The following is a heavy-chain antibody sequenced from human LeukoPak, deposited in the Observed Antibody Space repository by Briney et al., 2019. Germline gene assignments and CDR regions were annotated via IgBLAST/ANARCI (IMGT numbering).Heavy chain of an antibody. CDR3: ARVLGSSGWYGSWYFDY. CDR2: IYHSGST. Sequence: PSETLSLTCAVSGGSISSSNWWSWVRQPPGKGLEWIGEIYHSGSTNYNPSLRSRVTISVDKSKNQFSLKLSSVTAADTAVYYCARVLGSSGWYGSWYFDYWGQGTLVTVSS. CDR1: GGSISSSNW. J-gene: IGHJ4*02. D-gene: IGHD6-19*01. V-gene: IGHV4-4*02.